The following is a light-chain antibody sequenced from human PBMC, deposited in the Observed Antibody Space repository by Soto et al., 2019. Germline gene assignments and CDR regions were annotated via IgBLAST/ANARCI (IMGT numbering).Light chain of an antibody. CDR1: NSDVGGYNY. Sequence: QSVLTQPASVSGSPGQSITISCTGTNSDVGGYNYVSWYQHHPGKAPKLLIYEVSSRPSGVSHRFSGSKSGNTASLTISGLQAEDEADYYCTSYTSSSTLLFGGGTKVTVL. V-gene: IGLV2-14*01. J-gene: IGLJ2*01. CDR3: TSYTSSSTLL. CDR2: EVS.